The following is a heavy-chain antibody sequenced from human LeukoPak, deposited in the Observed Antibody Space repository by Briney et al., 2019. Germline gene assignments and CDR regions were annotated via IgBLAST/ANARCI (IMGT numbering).Heavy chain of an antibody. CDR3: ARLMVYARFGAFDI. D-gene: IGHD2-8*01. V-gene: IGHV3-21*01. J-gene: IGHJ3*02. CDR2: ISSSSSYI. Sequence: GGSLRLSCAASGFTFSSYSMNWVRQAPGKGLEWVSSISSSSSYIYYADSVKGRFTISRDNAKNSLYLQMNSLRAEDTAVYYCARLMVYARFGAFDIWGQGTMDTVSS. CDR1: GFTFSSYS.